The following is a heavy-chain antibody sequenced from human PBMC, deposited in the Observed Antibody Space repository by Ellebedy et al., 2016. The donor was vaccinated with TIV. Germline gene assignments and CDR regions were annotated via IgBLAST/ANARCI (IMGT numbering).Heavy chain of an antibody. Sequence: MPSETLSLTCTVSGGSISGYYWSWVRQPAGKGLEWIGRLYSSGRTTYNPSFTSRVTMSVDTSKNQFSLKLNSLTAADTAVYYCARDRSFSSTTGLFDYWGQGTLVIVSS. V-gene: IGHV4-4*07. J-gene: IGHJ4*02. D-gene: IGHD6-13*01. CDR2: LYSSGRT. CDR1: GGSISGYY. CDR3: ARDRSFSSTTGLFDY.